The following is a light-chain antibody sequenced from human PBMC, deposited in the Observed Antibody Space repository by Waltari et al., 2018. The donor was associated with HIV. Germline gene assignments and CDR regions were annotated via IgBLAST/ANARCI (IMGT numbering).Light chain of an antibody. CDR3: CSYAGSSTV. CDR2: EVS. Sequence: QSALTQPASVSGSPGQSITISRTGTRSDVGSYNLVSWYQQHPGKAPKLMIYEVSKRPSGVSNRFSGSKSGNTASLTISGLQAEDEADYYCCSYAGSSTVFGGGTKLTVL. J-gene: IGLJ2*01. V-gene: IGLV2-23*02. CDR1: RSDVGSYNL.